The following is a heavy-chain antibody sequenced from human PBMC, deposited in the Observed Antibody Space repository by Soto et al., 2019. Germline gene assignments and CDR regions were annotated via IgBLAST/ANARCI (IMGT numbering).Heavy chain of an antibody. CDR1: GYTFTSYD. CDR2: MNPNSGNT. Sequence: ASVKVSCKASGYTFTSYDINWVRQATGQGLEWMGWMNPNSGNTGYAQKFQGRVTMTRNTSISTAYMELSSLRSEDTAVYYCARRPSFCSGGSCYSHYYYYMDVWGKGTTVTVS. J-gene: IGHJ6*03. D-gene: IGHD2-15*01. V-gene: IGHV1-8*01. CDR3: ARRPSFCSGGSCYSHYYYYMDV.